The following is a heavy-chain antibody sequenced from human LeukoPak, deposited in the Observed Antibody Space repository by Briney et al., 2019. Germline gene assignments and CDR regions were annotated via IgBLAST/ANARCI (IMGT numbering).Heavy chain of an antibody. CDR2: IYYSGST. CDR1: GGSISSSSYY. D-gene: IGHD3/OR15-3a*01. V-gene: IGHV4-39*07. CDR3: ARQTGSGLFILP. J-gene: IGHJ4*02. Sequence: SETLSLTCTVSGGSISSSSYYWGWLRQPPGTGLEWIGSIYYSGSTYYNPSLKSRVTISVDTSKNQVSLKLSSVTAADTAVYYCARQTGSGLFILPGGQGTLVTVSS.